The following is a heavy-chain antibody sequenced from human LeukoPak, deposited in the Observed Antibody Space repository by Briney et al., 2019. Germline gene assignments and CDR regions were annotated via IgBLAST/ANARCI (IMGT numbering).Heavy chain of an antibody. CDR2: ISGSGGST. CDR3: AKDWGIAAAENAFDI. J-gene: IGHJ3*02. V-gene: IGHV3-23*01. D-gene: IGHD6-13*01. Sequence: QAGGSLRLSCAASGFTFSSYAMSWVGKPPGKGREWASAISGSGGSTYYADSVKGRFTISRDNSKNTLYLQMNSLRAEDTAVYYCAKDWGIAAAENAFDIWGQGTMVTVSS. CDR1: GFTFSSYA.